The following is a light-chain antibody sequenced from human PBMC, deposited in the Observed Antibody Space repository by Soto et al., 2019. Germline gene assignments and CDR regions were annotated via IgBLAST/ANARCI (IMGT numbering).Light chain of an antibody. CDR2: KAS. CDR3: QQYNRFSWT. CDR1: QSINKW. Sequence: DIQMTQSPSTLSASVGDRVTITCRASQSINKWLAWYQQKPGKAPKLLIYKASILQSWVPSRFSGTGSGTEFTLTISSLQPDYVASFCQQYNRFSWTFGQGTKVEIK. J-gene: IGKJ1*01. V-gene: IGKV1-5*03.